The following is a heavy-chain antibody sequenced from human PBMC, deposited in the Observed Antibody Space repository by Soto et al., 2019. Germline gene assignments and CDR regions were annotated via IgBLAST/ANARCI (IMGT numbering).Heavy chain of an antibody. D-gene: IGHD2-15*01. Sequence: EVQLVESGGGLVQPGGSLRLSWAASGFTFITYWMSWVRQAPGKGLEWVANIKQDGSEKYYVDSVRGRFTISRDNAKNSLYLQMNSLRAEDTAVYYCAREHIVPVVVVAATRYYYYMDVWGKGTTVTVSS. J-gene: IGHJ6*03. CDR3: AREHIVPVVVVAATRYYYYMDV. CDR1: GFTFITYW. V-gene: IGHV3-7*01. CDR2: IKQDGSEK.